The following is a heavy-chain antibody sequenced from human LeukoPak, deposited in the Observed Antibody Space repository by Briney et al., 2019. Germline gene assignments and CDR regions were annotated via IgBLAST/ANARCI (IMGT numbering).Heavy chain of an antibody. V-gene: IGHV1-18*01. D-gene: IGHD6-19*01. CDR2: ISAYNDNT. CDR1: AYTFTSYG. J-gene: IGHJ4*02. CDR3: ARGGNGWSFDY. Sequence: EASVKVSCKASAYTFTSYGISRVRQAPGQGLEWMGWISAYNDNTNYAQKVQGSVTMTTDTSTSTAYMELRSLKSDDTAVYYCARGGNGWSFDYWGQGTLVTVSS.